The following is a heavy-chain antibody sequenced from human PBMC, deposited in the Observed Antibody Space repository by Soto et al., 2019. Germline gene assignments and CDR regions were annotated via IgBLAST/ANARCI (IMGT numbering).Heavy chain of an antibody. CDR3: ARGLTIFGVVINYGMDV. J-gene: IGHJ6*02. CDR2: INPNSGGT. Sequence: ASVKVSCKASGYTFTGYYMHWVRQAPGQGLEWMGWINPNSGGTNYAQKFQGWVTMTRDTSISTAYMEPSRLRSDDTAVYYCARGLTIFGVVINYGMDVWGQGTTVTVSS. D-gene: IGHD3-3*01. V-gene: IGHV1-2*04. CDR1: GYTFTGYY.